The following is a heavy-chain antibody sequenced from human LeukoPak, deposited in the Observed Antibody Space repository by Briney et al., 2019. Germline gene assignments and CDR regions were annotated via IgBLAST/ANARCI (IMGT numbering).Heavy chain of an antibody. V-gene: IGHV4-31*03. CDR1: GGSISSGGYY. J-gene: IGHJ4*02. D-gene: IGHD3-9*01. Sequence: TLSLICTVSGGSISSGGYYWSWIRQPPGKGLEWIGYIYYSGSTYYNPSLKSRVTISVDTSKNQFSLKLSSVTAADTAVYYCARERGLRYFDWLLAIWGQGTLATVSS. CDR3: ARERGLRYFDWLLAI. CDR2: IYYSGST.